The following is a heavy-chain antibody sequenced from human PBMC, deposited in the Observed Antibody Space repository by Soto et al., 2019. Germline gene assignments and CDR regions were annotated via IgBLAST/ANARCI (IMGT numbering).Heavy chain of an antibody. Sequence: SETLSLTCTVSGGSISSYYWSWIRQPAGKGLEWIGRIYTSGSTNYNPSLKSRVTMSVDTSKNQFSLKLSSVTAADTAVYYCARLRGYSSSSAWDTYYYYGMDVWGQGTTVTV. CDR1: GGSISSYY. V-gene: IGHV4-4*07. D-gene: IGHD6-6*01. CDR3: ARLRGYSSSSAWDTYYYYGMDV. J-gene: IGHJ6*02. CDR2: IYTSGST.